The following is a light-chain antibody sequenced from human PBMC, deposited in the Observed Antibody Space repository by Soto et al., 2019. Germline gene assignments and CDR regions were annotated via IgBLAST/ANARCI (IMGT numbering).Light chain of an antibody. Sequence: EIVLTQSPATLSLSPGERATLSCRASQSLSGSRLAWYQQKPGLGPRVLVYGASSRAPGIPDRFSGSGSGTDFTLTISRLEPADFAVYYCQQYSNLPLTFGGGTKVDIK. V-gene: IGKV3-20*01. CDR1: QSLSGSR. CDR2: GAS. CDR3: QQYSNLPLT. J-gene: IGKJ4*01.